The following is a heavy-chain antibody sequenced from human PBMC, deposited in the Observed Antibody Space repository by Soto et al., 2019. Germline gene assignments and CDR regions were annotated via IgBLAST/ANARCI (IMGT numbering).Heavy chain of an antibody. D-gene: IGHD5-12*01. J-gene: IGHJ5*02. Sequence: EVQLVESGGGLVQPGRSLRLSCAASGFTFDDYAMHWVRQAPGKGLEWVSGISWNSGSIGYADSVKGRFTISRDNARNSLYLQMNSLRAEDTALYYCAKDISGYDLRWFDPWGQGTLVTVSS. CDR1: GFTFDDYA. V-gene: IGHV3-9*01. CDR2: ISWNSGSI. CDR3: AKDISGYDLRWFDP.